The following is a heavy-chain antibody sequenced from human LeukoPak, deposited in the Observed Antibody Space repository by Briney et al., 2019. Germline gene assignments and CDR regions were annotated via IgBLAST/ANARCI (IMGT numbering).Heavy chain of an antibody. Sequence: GGSLRLSCGASGFTFDAYSMHWVSEAPGGGLEWGSLIVPGGHKTIYADSVEGPFTLPRDHNTNSLYLQMASLRTEDTALYFCEKEVIDSSWVFFDSWGRGTLVTVSS. CDR1: GFTFDAYS. D-gene: IGHD2/OR15-2a*01. J-gene: IGHJ4*02. V-gene: IGHV3-43*01. CDR2: IVPGGHKT. CDR3: EKEVIDSSWVFFDS.